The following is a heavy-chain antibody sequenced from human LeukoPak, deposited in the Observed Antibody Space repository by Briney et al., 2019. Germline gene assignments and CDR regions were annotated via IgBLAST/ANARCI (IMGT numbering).Heavy chain of an antibody. CDR3: ARGDNSGWYFLDY. J-gene: IGHJ4*02. V-gene: IGHV5-51*01. CDR1: GYRFTDLW. CDR2: IYPSDSDT. D-gene: IGHD6-19*01. Sequence: GESLKISCKAPGYRFTDLWIGWVPRIPGKGLEWRGTIYPSDSDTRYSPPCQGQVTTSADQYISTAYLQWSTLQAPDTAMYYCARGDNSGWYFLDYWGQGTLVTVSS.